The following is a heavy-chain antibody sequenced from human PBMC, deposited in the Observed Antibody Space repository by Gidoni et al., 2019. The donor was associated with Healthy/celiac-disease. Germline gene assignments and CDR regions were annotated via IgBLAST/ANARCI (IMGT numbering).Heavy chain of an antibody. Sequence: QLQLQESGPGLVKPSETLSLTCTVSGGSISSSSYYWGWIRQPPGKGLEWIGSIYYSGSTYYNPSLKSRVTISVDTSKNQFSLKLSSVTAADTAVYYCASQMYSSGWKGWGAFDIWGQGTMVTVSS. CDR1: GGSISSSSYY. D-gene: IGHD6-19*01. J-gene: IGHJ3*02. CDR2: IYYSGST. V-gene: IGHV4-39*01. CDR3: ASQMYSSGWKGWGAFDI.